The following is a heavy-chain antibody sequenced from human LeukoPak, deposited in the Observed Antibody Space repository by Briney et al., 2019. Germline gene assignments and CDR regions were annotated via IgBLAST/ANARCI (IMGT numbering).Heavy chain of an antibody. CDR1: GFTFSSYW. J-gene: IGHJ4*02. CDR2: IKQDGSEK. CDR3: ATSYGDYLFDY. V-gene: IGHV3-7*02. Sequence: PGGSLRLSCAASGFTFSSYWMSWVRQAPGKGLEWVANIKQDGSEKYYVDSVKGRFTISRDNAKNSLCLQMNSLRAEDTAVYYCATSYGDYLFDYWGQGTLVTVSS. D-gene: IGHD4-17*01.